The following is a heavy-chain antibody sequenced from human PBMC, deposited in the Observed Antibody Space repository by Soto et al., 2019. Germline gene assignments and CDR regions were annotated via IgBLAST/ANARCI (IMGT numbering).Heavy chain of an antibody. V-gene: IGHV3-15*01. CDR1: GFTFSNAW. D-gene: IGHD2-21*01. Sequence: GGSLRLSCAASGFTFSNAWMSWVRQAPGKRLEWVGRIKSQASGGTIDYAAPVKGRFTISRDDSKNTVYLQMDSLKTEDTAVYYCTHLLSLAHPYSYLWGQGTQVTVSS. J-gene: IGHJ4*02. CDR3: THLLSLAHPYSYL. CDR2: IKSQASGGTI.